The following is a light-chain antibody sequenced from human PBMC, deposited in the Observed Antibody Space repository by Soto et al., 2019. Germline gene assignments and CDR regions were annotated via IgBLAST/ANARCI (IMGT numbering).Light chain of an antibody. CDR1: SSDIGGYNY. CDR3: ISYTSSSTWV. Sequence: QSVLTQPASVSGSPGQSITISCTGTSSDIGGYNYVSRYQQHPGKAPKLMIYEVSNRPSGVSDRFSGSRSGNTASLTISGLQAEDESDYYCISYTSSSTWVFGGGTKLTGL. V-gene: IGLV2-14*01. J-gene: IGLJ3*02. CDR2: EVS.